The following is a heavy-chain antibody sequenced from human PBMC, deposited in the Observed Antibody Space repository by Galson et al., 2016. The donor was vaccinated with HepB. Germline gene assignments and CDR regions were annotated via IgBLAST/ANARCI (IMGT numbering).Heavy chain of an antibody. CDR1: GFSFGAYA. CDR2: ITWNSGSI. D-gene: IGHD3-16*01. J-gene: IGHJ6*02. Sequence: SLRLSCAASGFSFGAYAMHWVRQAPGKGLEWVSGITWNSGSIGYAGSVKGRFTISRDNAKKSLYLEMNSLRAEDTAVYYCAKVFDSAYYNYGMDVWGQGTTVTVSS. CDR3: AKVFDSAYYNYGMDV. V-gene: IGHV3-9*01.